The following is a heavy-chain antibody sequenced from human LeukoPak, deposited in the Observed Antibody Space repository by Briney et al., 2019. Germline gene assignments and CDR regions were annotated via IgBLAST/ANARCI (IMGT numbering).Heavy chain of an antibody. D-gene: IGHD1-26*01. Sequence: ASVEVSCKASGYTFTSYYMHWVRQAPGQGLEWMGIINPSGGSTSYAQKFQGRVTMTRDMSTSTVYMELSSLRSEDTAVYYCASTYSGSRRPYDAFDIWGQGTMVTVSS. CDR3: ASTYSGSRRPYDAFDI. V-gene: IGHV1-46*01. J-gene: IGHJ3*02. CDR1: GYTFTSYY. CDR2: INPSGGST.